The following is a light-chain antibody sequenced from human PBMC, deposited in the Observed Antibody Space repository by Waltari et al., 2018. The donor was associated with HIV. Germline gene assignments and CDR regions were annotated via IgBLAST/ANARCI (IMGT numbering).Light chain of an antibody. V-gene: IGKV1-12*01. J-gene: IGKJ4*01. CDR3: QQANNLPVT. Sequence: DIQMTQSPSSVSASVGDTVTITCRASQAISRLAWYQQKPGKAPNLLIYAASSLHSGVSSRFRGSGSGTDFTLTISGLQPEDFATYFCQQANNLPVTFGGGTKVEI. CDR1: QAISR. CDR2: AAS.